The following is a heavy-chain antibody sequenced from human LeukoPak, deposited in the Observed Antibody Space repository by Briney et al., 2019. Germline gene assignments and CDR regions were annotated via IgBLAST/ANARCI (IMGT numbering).Heavy chain of an antibody. CDR2: INHNGNVN. V-gene: IGHV3-7*03. CDR1: GFTFSSYW. D-gene: IGHD1-14*01. Sequence: GGSLRLSCAASGFTFSSYWMNWARQAPGKGLEWVASINHNGNVNYYVDSVKGRFTISRDSSKNTLYLQMNSLRAEDTAVYYCAKVSGGGLYYDGMDVWGQGTTVTVSS. J-gene: IGHJ6*02. CDR3: AKVSGGGLYYDGMDV.